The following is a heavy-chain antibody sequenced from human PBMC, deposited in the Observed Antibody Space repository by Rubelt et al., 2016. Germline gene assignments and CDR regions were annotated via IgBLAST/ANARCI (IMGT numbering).Heavy chain of an antibody. CDR1: YG. J-gene: IGHJ4*02. CDR2: ISAYNGNT. D-gene: IGHD6-25*01. V-gene: IGHV1-18*01. CDR3: ARSSGSNYFDY. Sequence: YGISWVRQAPGQGLEWMGWISAYNGNTNYAQKLQGRVTMTTDTSTSTAYMELRSLRSDDTAVYYCARSSGSNYFDYWGQGTLVTVSS.